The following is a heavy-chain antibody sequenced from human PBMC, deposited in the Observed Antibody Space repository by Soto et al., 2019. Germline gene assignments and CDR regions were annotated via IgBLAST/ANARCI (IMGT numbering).Heavy chain of an antibody. CDR1: GFTFSNYG. D-gene: IGHD6-13*01. V-gene: IGHV3-30*18. CDR2: ISYDGSNK. J-gene: IGHJ4*02. CDR3: AKAGQQLVPIDY. Sequence: SLRLSCAASGFTFSNYGLHWVRQAPGKGLEWVAIISYDGSNKYYADSVKGRFTISRDNSKNTLYLQMNSPRAEDTAVYYCAKAGQQLVPIDYWGQGTLVTVSS.